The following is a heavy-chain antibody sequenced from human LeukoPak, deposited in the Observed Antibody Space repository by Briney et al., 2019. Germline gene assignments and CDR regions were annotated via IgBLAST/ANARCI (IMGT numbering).Heavy chain of an antibody. J-gene: IGHJ6*02. CDR2: ISGSGGST. CDR1: GFTFSSYA. V-gene: IGHV3-23*01. Sequence: GGSLRLSCAASGFTFSSYAMSWVRQAPGKGLEWVSAISGSGGSTYYADSVKGRFTVSRDNSKNTLYLQMNSLRAEDTAVYYCAKSSSGYKAPYYGMAVWGQGTTVTVSS. D-gene: IGHD6-19*01. CDR3: AKSSSGYKAPYYGMAV.